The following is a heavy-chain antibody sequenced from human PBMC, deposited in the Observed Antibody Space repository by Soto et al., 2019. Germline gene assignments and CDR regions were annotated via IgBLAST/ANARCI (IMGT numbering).Heavy chain of an antibody. CDR3: ARRPLMVRGGIRPSDRMDV. CDR2: IYYSGST. CDR1: GGSISSGGYY. Sequence: PSETLSLTCTVSGGSISSGGYYWSWIRQHPGKGLEWIGYIYYSGSTYYNPSLKSRVTISVDTSKNQFSLKLSSVTAADTAVYYCARRPLMVRGGIRPSDRMDVWGQGTTVTVSS. V-gene: IGHV4-31*03. J-gene: IGHJ6*02. D-gene: IGHD3-10*01.